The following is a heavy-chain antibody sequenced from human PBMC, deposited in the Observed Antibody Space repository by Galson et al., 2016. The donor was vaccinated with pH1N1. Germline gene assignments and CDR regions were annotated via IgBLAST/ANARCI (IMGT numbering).Heavy chain of an antibody. CDR1: GFTFRNYG. J-gene: IGHJ4*02. D-gene: IGHD1-14*01. Sequence: SLRLSCAASGFTFRNYGMSWVRQAPGKGLEWVSAITFTGGSTYYADDVQGRFTISRDTSKNTLYLQMNSLIVEDTAVDYCAKARATGIVNTGDFDYWGKGTQVTVSS. CDR3: AKARATGIVNTGDFDY. CDR2: ITFTGGST. V-gene: IGHV3-23*01.